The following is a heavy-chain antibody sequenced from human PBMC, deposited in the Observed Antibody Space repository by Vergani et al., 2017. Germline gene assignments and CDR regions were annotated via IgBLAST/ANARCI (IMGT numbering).Heavy chain of an antibody. CDR2: MYHSGST. CDR1: GGSMSGYY. V-gene: IGHV4-59*01. J-gene: IGHJ5*02. D-gene: IGHD3-10*01. CDR3: GRVADFYGLVSRLLDL. Sequence: QVRLQVSGPGLVKPSETLSLTCSVSGGSMSGYYWSWIRQPPGKELEWIGYMYHSGSTNYNPSLETRVTISGDTSKNQFSLKLNSVTAADTAVYYCGRVADFYGLVSRLLDLWGQGILVTVSS.